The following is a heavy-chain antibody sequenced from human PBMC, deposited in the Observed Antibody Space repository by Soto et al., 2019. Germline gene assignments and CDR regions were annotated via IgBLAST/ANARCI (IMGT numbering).Heavy chain of an antibody. CDR2: INHSGST. CDR3: ARAGELYDSSGYDDY. V-gene: IGHV4-34*01. Sequence: SETLSLTCAVYGGSFSGYYWSWIRQPPGKGPEWIGEINHSGSTNYNPSLKGRVTISVDTSKNQFSLKLSSVTAADTAVYYCARAGELYDSSGYDDYWGQGTLVTVSS. D-gene: IGHD3-22*01. J-gene: IGHJ4*02. CDR1: GGSFSGYY.